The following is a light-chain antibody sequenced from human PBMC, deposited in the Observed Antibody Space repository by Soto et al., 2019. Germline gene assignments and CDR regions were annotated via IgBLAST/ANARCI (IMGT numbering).Light chain of an antibody. V-gene: IGKV1D-16*01. Sequence: DIQMTQSPSSLSASVGDRVTITCRATPSIGNWVAWYQQKPGKAPKSLIYATSSLQSGVPSRFSGSGSGTDFTLTIDSLQPEDFATYYCQQANSFPYTFGQGTKLEIK. CDR2: ATS. J-gene: IGKJ2*01. CDR3: QQANSFPYT. CDR1: PSIGNW.